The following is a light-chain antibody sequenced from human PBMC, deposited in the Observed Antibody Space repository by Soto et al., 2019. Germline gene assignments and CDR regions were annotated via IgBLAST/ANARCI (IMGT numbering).Light chain of an antibody. CDR3: QQYNNWPWT. J-gene: IGKJ1*01. CDR2: GAS. CDR1: QIVSSN. V-gene: IGKV3-15*01. Sequence: EIVMTQSPATLSVSPGERGTLSCRASQIVSSNLAWYQQKPGQAPRLLIYGASTRATGIPARFSGSRSGTEFTLTISSLQSEDFAVYYCQQYNNWPWTFGQGTKVEIK.